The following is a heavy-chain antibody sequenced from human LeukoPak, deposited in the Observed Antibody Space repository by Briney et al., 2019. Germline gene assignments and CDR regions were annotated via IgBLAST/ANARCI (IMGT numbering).Heavy chain of an antibody. V-gene: IGHV3-9*01. CDR1: GFTFDDYA. Sequence: PGGSLRLSCAASGFTFDDYAMHWVRQAPGKGLEWVSGISWNSGSVGYADSVKGRFTISRDNAKNSLYLQMNSLRAEDTALYYCAKAVSSSSGSALDYWGQGTLVTVSS. J-gene: IGHJ4*02. CDR2: ISWNSGSV. D-gene: IGHD6-19*01. CDR3: AKAVSSSSGSALDY.